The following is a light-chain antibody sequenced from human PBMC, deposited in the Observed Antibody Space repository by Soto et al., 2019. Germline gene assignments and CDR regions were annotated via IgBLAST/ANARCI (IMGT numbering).Light chain of an antibody. J-gene: IGKJ1*01. CDR2: AAS. CDR3: QQSYSSPRT. CDR1: QSIARS. Sequence: DIPMTQSPSFLSASVGDRVTITCRASQSIARSLNWYRQQPGKAPKLLMSAASTLPSGVPSRISGSGSWTDFSLTISSLQPEDFATYYCQQSYSSPRTFGQGTKVEIK. V-gene: IGKV1-39*01.